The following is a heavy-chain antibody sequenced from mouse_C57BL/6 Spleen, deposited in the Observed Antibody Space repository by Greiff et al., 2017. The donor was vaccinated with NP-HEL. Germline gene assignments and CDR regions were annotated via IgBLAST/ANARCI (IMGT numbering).Heavy chain of an antibody. CDR3: ARSGDYGSYFDY. D-gene: IGHD1-1*01. J-gene: IGHJ2*01. V-gene: IGHV1-72*01. CDR2: IDPNSGGT. CDR1: GYTFTSYW. Sequence: QVQLKQPGAELVKPGASVKLSCKASGYTFTSYWMHWVKQRPGRGLEWIGRIDPNSGGTKYNEKFKSKATLTVDKPSSTAYMQLSSLTSEDSAVYYCARSGDYGSYFDYWGQGTTLTVSS.